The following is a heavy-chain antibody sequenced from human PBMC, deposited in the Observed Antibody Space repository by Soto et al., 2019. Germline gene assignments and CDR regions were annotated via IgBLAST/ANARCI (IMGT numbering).Heavy chain of an antibody. CDR3: AKATATGGGAFDI. J-gene: IGHJ3*02. Sequence: PVGSLRLSCAASGFICTSYDMSWVRQAPGKGLEWVSTILVGGSTHYEDSVKGRFTISRDRSKNTVYLQMNSLTAGDTAVYYCAKATATGGGAFDICGQGTMVTVS. CDR1: GFICTSYD. V-gene: IGHV3-23*01. CDR2: ILVGGST. D-gene: IGHD2-8*02.